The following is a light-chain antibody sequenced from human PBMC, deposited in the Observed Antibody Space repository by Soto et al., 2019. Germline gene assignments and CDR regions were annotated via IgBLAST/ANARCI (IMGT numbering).Light chain of an antibody. Sequence: DIQMTQSPSSLSASVGDRVTITCRASQSISTYLNWYQQKPGKAPELLIYAASSLQSGVPSRFSGSGSGTDFTLTISSLQPEDFATYYCQQRYSTPRAFGGGTKVEIK. CDR3: QQRYSTPRA. CDR2: AAS. CDR1: QSISTY. J-gene: IGKJ4*01. V-gene: IGKV1-39*01.